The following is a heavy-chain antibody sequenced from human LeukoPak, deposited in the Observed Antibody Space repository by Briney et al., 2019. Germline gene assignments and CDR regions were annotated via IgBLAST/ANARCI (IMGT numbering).Heavy chain of an antibody. J-gene: IGHJ3*02. D-gene: IGHD3-22*01. Sequence: ASVKVSCKASGYTFTSYYMHWVRQAPGQGLEWMGIINPSGGSTSYAQKFQGRVTMTRDTSTSTVYMELSSLRSEDTAVYYCARDPITYYYDSSGYYDAFDILVQGTMVTVSS. CDR2: INPSGGST. CDR1: GYTFTSYY. V-gene: IGHV1-46*01. CDR3: ARDPITYYYDSSGYYDAFDI.